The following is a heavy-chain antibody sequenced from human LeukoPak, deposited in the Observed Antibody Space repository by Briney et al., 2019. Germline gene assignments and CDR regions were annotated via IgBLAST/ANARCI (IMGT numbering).Heavy chain of an antibody. Sequence: GGSLRLSCAASGFTVSSNYMSWVRQAPGKGLEWVSVIYSGGSTYYADSVKGRFTISRDNSKNTLYLQMNSLRAEDTAVYYCAKGRGIAARPNYFDYWGQGTLVTVSS. CDR2: IYSGGST. V-gene: IGHV3-53*01. J-gene: IGHJ4*02. D-gene: IGHD6-6*01. CDR1: GFTVSSNY. CDR3: AKGRGIAARPNYFDY.